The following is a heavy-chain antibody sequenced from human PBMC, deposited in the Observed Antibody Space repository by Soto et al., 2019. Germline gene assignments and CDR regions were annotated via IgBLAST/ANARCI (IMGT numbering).Heavy chain of an antibody. Sequence: GGSLILSCAASGFAFSSYAMSWVRQAPGKGLEWVSGISASGVSTYYADSVKGRFTISRDNAKNMMFLEMNSLRAEDTAVYYCAKSRIGVTSHFDYWGQGTQVTVSS. CDR1: GFAFSSYA. V-gene: IGHV3-23*01. CDR3: AKSRIGVTSHFDY. D-gene: IGHD3-3*01. J-gene: IGHJ4*02. CDR2: ISASGVST.